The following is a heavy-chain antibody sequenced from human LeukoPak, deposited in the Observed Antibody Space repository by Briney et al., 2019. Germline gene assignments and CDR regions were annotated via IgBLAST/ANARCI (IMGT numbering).Heavy chain of an antibody. CDR1: GFTFSSYA. Sequence: GGSLRLSCAASGFTFSSYAMSWVRQAPGKGLEWVSAISGSGGSTYYADSVKGRFTIPRDNSKNTLYLQMNSLRAEDTAVYYCAKLVTVVVPAAIPNWFDPWGQGTLVTVSS. D-gene: IGHD2-2*02. V-gene: IGHV3-23*01. CDR2: ISGSGGST. CDR3: AKLVTVVVPAAIPNWFDP. J-gene: IGHJ5*02.